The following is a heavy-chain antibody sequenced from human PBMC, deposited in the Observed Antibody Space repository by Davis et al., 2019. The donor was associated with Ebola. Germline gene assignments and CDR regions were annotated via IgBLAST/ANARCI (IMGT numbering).Heavy chain of an antibody. D-gene: IGHD3-3*01. CDR2: ISSSSSTI. Sequence: GESLKISCAASGFTFSSYSMNWVRQAPGKGLEWVSYISSSSSTIYYADSVKGRFTISRDNAKNSLYLQMNSLRDEDTAVYYCAKDTFSGRSGYYYFDYWGQGTLVTVSS. CDR3: AKDTFSGRSGYYYFDY. J-gene: IGHJ4*02. V-gene: IGHV3-48*02. CDR1: GFTFSSYS.